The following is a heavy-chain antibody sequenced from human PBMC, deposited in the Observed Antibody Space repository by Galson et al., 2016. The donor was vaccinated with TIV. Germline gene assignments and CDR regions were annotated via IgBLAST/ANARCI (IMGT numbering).Heavy chain of an antibody. V-gene: IGHV3-66*02. CDR1: GFTFSSYA. Sequence: SLRLSCAASGFTFSSYAMSWVRQAPGKGLEWVSIIYSGGNTLYADSVKGRFTISRDDSKNTLYLQMNSLRPEDTAVYYCARERRYCGNECYLRYYYGMDVWGQGTTVTVSS. CDR3: ARERRYCGNECYLRYYYGMDV. CDR2: IIYSGGNT. J-gene: IGHJ6*02. D-gene: IGHD2-21*01.